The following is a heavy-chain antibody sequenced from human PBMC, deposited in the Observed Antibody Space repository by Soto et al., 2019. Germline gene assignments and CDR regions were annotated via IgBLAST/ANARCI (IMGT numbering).Heavy chain of an antibody. CDR1: GGSVSSESHY. V-gene: IGHV4-39*01. J-gene: IGHJ3*01. CDR2: IYYTGTT. CDR3: ARHEYVSSSYDLLDV. Sequence: PSETLSLTCTVSGGSVSSESHYWSWIRQTPGKGLEWIANIYYTGTTFYNPSLRSRVSMTIDASKNRFSLNLSSVTASDTALYYCARHEYVSSSYDLLDVWGRGTMVTVSS. D-gene: IGHD3-22*01.